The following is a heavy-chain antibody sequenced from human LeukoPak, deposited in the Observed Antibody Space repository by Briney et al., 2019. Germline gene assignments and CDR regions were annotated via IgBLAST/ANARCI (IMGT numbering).Heavy chain of an antibody. CDR3: ARSRRGSSGWYGH. CDR2: ITHSGST. V-gene: IGHV4-34*01. CDR1: GGSSSGYY. D-gene: IGHD6-19*01. Sequence: SETLSLTCAVYGGSSSGYYWSWIRQPPGKGLEWIGEITHSGSTNYNPSLKSRVTISVDTSKNQFSLKLSSVTAADTAVYYCARSRRGSSGWYGHWGQGTLVTVSS. J-gene: IGHJ4*02.